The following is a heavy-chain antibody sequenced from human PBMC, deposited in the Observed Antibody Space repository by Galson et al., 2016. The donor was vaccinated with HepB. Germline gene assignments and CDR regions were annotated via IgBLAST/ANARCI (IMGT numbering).Heavy chain of an antibody. D-gene: IGHD6-13*01. V-gene: IGHV4-4*02. J-gene: IGHJ4*02. CDR2: IHHTGLS. CDR3: GREAPADYFDY. Sequence: SETLSLTCAVSGGSLSTNNWWSWVRQPPGKGLEWIGQIHHTGLSYFNPSLKSRVTMSVDKSSNQVSLKLSPVTAADTAVYYWGREAPADYFDYWGRGTLVTVSS. CDR1: GGSLSTNNW.